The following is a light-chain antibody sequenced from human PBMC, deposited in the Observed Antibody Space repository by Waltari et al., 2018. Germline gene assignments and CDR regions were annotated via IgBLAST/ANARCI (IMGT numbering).Light chain of an antibody. J-gene: IGKJ4*01. CDR1: QSISDY. Sequence: DVQLTQSPSSLAASVGDRVTITCRASQSISDYLNWYQVQPGKAPKLLIYAASTLQSGVPSRFSGSGSGTHFTLTISSLQPEDSATYYCQQSYSVLGLTFGGGTKVE. CDR3: QQSYSVLGLT. V-gene: IGKV1-39*01. CDR2: AAS.